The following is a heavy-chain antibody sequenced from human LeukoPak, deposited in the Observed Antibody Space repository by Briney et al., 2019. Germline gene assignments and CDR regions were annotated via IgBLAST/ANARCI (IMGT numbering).Heavy chain of an antibody. CDR1: GGSISSSSYY. D-gene: IGHD3-16*01. CDR3: ARFIMSPLDYYYYGMDV. Sequence: SETLSLTCTVSGGSISSSSYYWGWIRQPPGKGLEWIGSIYYSGSTYYNPSLKSRVTISVDTSKNQFSLKLSSVTAADTAVYYCARFIMSPLDYYYYGMDVWGQGTTVTVSS. J-gene: IGHJ6*02. V-gene: IGHV4-39*01. CDR2: IYYSGST.